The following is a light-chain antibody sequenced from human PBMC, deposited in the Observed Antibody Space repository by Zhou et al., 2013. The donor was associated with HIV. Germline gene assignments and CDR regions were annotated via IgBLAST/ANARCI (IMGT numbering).Light chain of an antibody. V-gene: IGKV3-20*01. CDR2: GAS. J-gene: IGKJ4*01. CDR1: HDH. CDR3: QQYGSSPTT. Sequence: EIMLTQSPATLSLSPGERVSLSCRGSHDHVAWYQHKPGQAPRLLIYGASSRATGIPDRFSGSGSGRDFTLTISRLXPEDFAVYYCQQYGSSPTTFGGGTKVEIK.